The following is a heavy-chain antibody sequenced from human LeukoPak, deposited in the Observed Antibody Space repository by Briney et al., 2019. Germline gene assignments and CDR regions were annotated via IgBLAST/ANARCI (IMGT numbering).Heavy chain of an antibody. Sequence: PSETLSLTCAVYGRSFSGYYWSWIRQPPGKGLEWIGEINHSGSTNYNPSLKSRVTISVDTSKNQFSLKLSSVTAADTAVYYCAGGRSSSSSLESYYYMDVWGKGTTVTVSS. CDR2: INHSGST. CDR3: AGGRSSSSSLESYYYMDV. V-gene: IGHV4-34*01. J-gene: IGHJ6*03. CDR1: GRSFSGYY. D-gene: IGHD6-6*01.